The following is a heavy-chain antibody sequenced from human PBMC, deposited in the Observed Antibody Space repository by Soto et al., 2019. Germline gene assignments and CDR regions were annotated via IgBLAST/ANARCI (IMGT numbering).Heavy chain of an antibody. J-gene: IGHJ6*02. CDR3: ARSLLWFGELFYGMDV. Sequence: QVQLVESGGGVVQPGRFLRLSCAASGFTFSSYGMHWVRQAPGKGLEWVAVIWYDGSNKYYADSVKGRFTISRDNSKNTLYLQMNSLRAEDTAVYYCARSLLWFGELFYGMDVWGQGTTVTVSS. CDR2: IWYDGSNK. CDR1: GFTFSSYG. D-gene: IGHD3-10*01. V-gene: IGHV3-33*01.